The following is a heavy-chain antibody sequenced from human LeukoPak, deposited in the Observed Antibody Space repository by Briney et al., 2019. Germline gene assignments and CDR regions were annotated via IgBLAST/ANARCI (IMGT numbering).Heavy chain of an antibody. J-gene: IGHJ6*02. CDR2: IYYSGST. CDR1: GGSICSGGYY. V-gene: IGHV4-31*03. D-gene: IGHD3-16*01. Sequence: SETLSLTCTVSGGSICSGGYYWSWIRQHPGKGLEWIGYIYYSGSTYYNPSLKSRVTISVDTSKNQFSLKLSSVTAADTAVYYCARTTLRHLGMDVWGQGTTVTVSS. CDR3: ARTTLRHLGMDV.